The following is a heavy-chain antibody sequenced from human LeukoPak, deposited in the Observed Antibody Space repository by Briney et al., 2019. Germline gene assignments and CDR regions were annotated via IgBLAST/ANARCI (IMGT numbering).Heavy chain of an antibody. V-gene: IGHV4-39*07. CDR3: ARRRYNHGYNSFDY. J-gene: IGHJ4*02. CDR1: GGSISSSSYY. Sequence: TPSETLSLTCTVSGGSISSSSYYWGWIRQPPGKGLEWIGSIYYSGSTYYNPSLKSRVTISVDTSKNQFSLKLSSVTAVDTAVYYCARRRYNHGYNSFDYWGQGTLVTVSS. CDR2: IYYSGST. D-gene: IGHD5-18*01.